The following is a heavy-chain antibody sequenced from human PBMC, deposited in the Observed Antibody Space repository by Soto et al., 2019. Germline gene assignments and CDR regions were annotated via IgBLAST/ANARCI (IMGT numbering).Heavy chain of an antibody. CDR2: ISYDGSNK. CDR1: GFTFSSYG. Sequence: QVQLVESGGGVVQPGRSLRLSCAASGFTFSSYGMHWVRQAPGKGLEWVAVISYDGSNKYYADSVKGRFTISRDNSKNTLYLQMNSLRAEDTAVYYCAKGIAVAGNYYCGMDVWGQGTTVTVSS. V-gene: IGHV3-30*18. CDR3: AKGIAVAGNYYCGMDV. J-gene: IGHJ6*02. D-gene: IGHD6-19*01.